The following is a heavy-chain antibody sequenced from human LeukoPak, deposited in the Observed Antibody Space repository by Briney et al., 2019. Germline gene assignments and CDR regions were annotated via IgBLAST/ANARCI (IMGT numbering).Heavy chain of an antibody. CDR3: VLLSLTPG. CDR2: ISSDGSNT. V-gene: IGHV3-74*01. J-gene: IGHJ4*02. D-gene: IGHD3-10*01. Sequence: GGSLRLSCAASGFTFCTYWMHWVRQAPGKGLVWVSRISSDGSNTNYADSVKGRFTISRDNAKNTLYLQMNSLRPEDTAVYYCVLLSLTPGWGQGTLVTVSS. CDR1: GFTFCTYW.